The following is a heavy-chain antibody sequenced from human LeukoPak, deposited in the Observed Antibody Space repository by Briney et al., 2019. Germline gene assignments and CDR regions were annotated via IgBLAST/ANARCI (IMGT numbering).Heavy chain of an antibody. V-gene: IGHV3-11*01. D-gene: IGHD2-15*01. CDR3: ARDKGAPYCSGGSCYSDY. CDR1: GFTFSDYY. Sequence: GGSLRLSCAASGFTFSDYYMSWIRQAPGKGLEWVSYISSSGSTIYYADSVKGRFTVSRDDAKNSLYLQMNSLRAEDTAVYYCARDKGAPYCSGGSCYSDYWGQGTLVTVSS. J-gene: IGHJ4*02. CDR2: ISSSGSTI.